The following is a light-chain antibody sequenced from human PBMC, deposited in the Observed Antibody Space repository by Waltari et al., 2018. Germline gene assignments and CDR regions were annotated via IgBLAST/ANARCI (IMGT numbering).Light chain of an antibody. CDR3: QKYNSAPPLT. CDR2: WAS. Sequence: DIVMTQSPDSLAVSLGDRATINCKSSQSLFYSSNNKNYVAWYQQQPGQPPKLLIYWASTRASGVPDRFHGSGSGTDFTLTITSLQAEDVATYYCQKYNSAPPLTFGGGTK. J-gene: IGKJ4*01. V-gene: IGKV4-1*01. CDR1: QSLFYSSNNKNY.